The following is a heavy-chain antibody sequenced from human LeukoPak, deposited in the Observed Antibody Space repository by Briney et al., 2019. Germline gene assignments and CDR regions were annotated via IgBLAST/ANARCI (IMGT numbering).Heavy chain of an antibody. V-gene: IGHV4-31*03. D-gene: IGHD5-12*01. CDR1: GGSISSGGYY. Sequence: PSQTLSLTCTVSGGSISSGGYYWSWIRQHPGKGLEWIGYIYYSGSTYYSPSLKSRVTISVDTSKNQFSLKLSSVTAADTAVYYCARDRLPSYSGYDSNWFDPWGQGTLVTVSS. CDR2: IYYSGST. CDR3: ARDRLPSYSGYDSNWFDP. J-gene: IGHJ5*02.